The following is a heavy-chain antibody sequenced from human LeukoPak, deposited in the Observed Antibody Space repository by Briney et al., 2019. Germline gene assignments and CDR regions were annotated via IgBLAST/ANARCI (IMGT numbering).Heavy chain of an antibody. CDR3: ARARAVAGTLTPLDY. D-gene: IGHD6-19*01. J-gene: IGHJ4*02. V-gene: IGHV4-34*01. Sequence: SETLSLTCAVYGGSFSGYYWSWIRQPPGKGLEWIGEINHSGSTNHNPSLKSRVTISVDTSKNQFPLKLSSVTAADTAVYYCARARAVAGTLTPLDYWGQGTLVTVSS. CDR2: INHSGST. CDR1: GGSFSGYY.